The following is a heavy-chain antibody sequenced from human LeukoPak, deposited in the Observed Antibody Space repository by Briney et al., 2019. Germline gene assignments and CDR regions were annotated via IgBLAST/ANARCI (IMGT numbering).Heavy chain of an antibody. V-gene: IGHV3-7*01. CDR1: GFTFSSYW. CDR3: ARDLSVDY. J-gene: IGHJ4*02. D-gene: IGHD2/OR15-2a*01. CDR2: IKQDGSEK. Sequence: PGGSLRLSCAAPGFTFSSYWMSWVRQAPGKGLEWVANIKQDGSEKYYVDSVKGRFTISRDNAKNSLYLQMNSLRAEDTAVYYCARDLSVDYWGQGTLVTVSS.